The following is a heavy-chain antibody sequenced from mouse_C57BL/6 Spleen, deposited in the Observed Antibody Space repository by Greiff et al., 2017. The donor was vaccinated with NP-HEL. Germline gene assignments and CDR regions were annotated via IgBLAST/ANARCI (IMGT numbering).Heavy chain of an antibody. Sequence: EVKLVESGGDLVKPGGSLKLSCAASGFTFSSYGMSWVRQTPDKRLEWVATISSGGSYTYYPDSVKGRFTISRDNAKNTLYLQMSSLKSEDTAMYYCARGRDVAFDYWGQGTTLTVSS. V-gene: IGHV5-6*02. D-gene: IGHD1-1*01. CDR3: ARGRDVAFDY. CDR1: GFTFSSYG. CDR2: ISSGGSYT. J-gene: IGHJ2*01.